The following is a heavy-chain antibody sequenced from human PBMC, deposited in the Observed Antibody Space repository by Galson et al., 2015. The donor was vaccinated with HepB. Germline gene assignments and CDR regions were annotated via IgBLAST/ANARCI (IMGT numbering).Heavy chain of an antibody. D-gene: IGHD3-3*01. Sequence: SLRLSCAASGFTFSSYGMHWVRQALGKGLEWVAVISYDGSNKYYADSVKGRFTISRDNSKNTLYLQMNSLRAEDTAVYYCAKDGVAVGYDLLNWFDPWGQGTLVTVSS. CDR2: ISYDGSNK. CDR1: GFTFSSYG. CDR3: AKDGVAVGYDLLNWFDP. V-gene: IGHV3-30*18. J-gene: IGHJ5*02.